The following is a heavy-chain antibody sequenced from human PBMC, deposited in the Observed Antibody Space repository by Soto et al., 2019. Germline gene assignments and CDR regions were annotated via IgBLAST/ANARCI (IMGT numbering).Heavy chain of an antibody. Sequence: GGSLRLSCAASGFTFSSSWMNWVRQAPGKGLEWVADMKSDGSEEYYVDSVKGRFTIFRDNARNSLYLQMTSLRAEDTAVYYCAKDQGSSWYEIDYWGQGTLVTVSS. CDR2: MKSDGSEE. CDR3: AKDQGSSWYEIDY. CDR1: GFTFSSSW. V-gene: IGHV3-7*01. J-gene: IGHJ4*02. D-gene: IGHD6-13*01.